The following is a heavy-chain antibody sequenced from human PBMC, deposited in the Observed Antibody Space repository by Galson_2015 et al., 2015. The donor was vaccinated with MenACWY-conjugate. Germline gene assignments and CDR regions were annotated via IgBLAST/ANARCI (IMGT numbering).Heavy chain of an antibody. Sequence: WVRQAPGKGLEWLTKIKEDGTDKYSVDSVRGRFTISRDNANNSLYLQMNSLRDDDTAVYYCAREDFYRCDYWGQETLVTVSS. D-gene: IGHD2/OR15-2a*01. V-gene: IGHV3-7*03. CDR3: AREDFYRCDY. CDR2: IKEDGTDK. J-gene: IGHJ4*02.